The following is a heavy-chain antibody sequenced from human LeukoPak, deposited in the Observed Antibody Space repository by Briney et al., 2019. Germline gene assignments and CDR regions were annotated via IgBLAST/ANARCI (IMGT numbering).Heavy chain of an antibody. CDR2: IKQDGSEK. CDR1: GFTFSTYW. CDR3: AKGGIAMADYYFDY. V-gene: IGHV3-7*03. Sequence: PGGSLRLSCAASGFTFSTYWMSWVRQAPGKGLEWVANIKQDGSEKYYVDSVKGRFTISRDNSKNTLYLQMNSLRAEDTAVYYCAKGGIAMADYYFDYWGQGTLVTVSS. D-gene: IGHD6-19*01. J-gene: IGHJ4*02.